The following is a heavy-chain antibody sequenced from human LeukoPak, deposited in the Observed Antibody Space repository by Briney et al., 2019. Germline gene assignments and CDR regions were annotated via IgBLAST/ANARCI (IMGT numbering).Heavy chain of an antibody. V-gene: IGHV1-8*01. J-gene: IGHJ6*02. D-gene: IGHD2-2*01. Sequence: ASVKVSCKASGYTFTSYDINWVRQATGQGLEWMGWMNPNSGNTGYAQKFQGRVTITADKSTSTAYMELSSLRSEDTAVYYCARGCSSTSCVYGMDAWGQGTTVTVSS. CDR3: ARGCSSTSCVYGMDA. CDR1: GYTFTSYD. CDR2: MNPNSGNT.